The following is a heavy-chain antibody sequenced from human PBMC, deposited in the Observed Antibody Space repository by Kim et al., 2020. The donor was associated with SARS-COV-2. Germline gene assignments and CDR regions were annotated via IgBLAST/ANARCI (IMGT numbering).Heavy chain of an antibody. Sequence: SETLSLTCAVYGGSFSGYYWSWIRQRPGKGLEWIGEINHSGSTNYNPTLKSRVTITVDTSKNKFSLKLSSVTAADTAVYYCARGSRWFGELFRYYYYGM. D-gene: IGHD3-10*01. CDR2: INHSGST. J-gene: IGHJ6*01. V-gene: IGHV4-34*01. CDR3: ARGSRWFGELFRYYYYGM. CDR1: GGSFSGYY.